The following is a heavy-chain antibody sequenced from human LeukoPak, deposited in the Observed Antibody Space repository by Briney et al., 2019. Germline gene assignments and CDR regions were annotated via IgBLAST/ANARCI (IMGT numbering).Heavy chain of an antibody. J-gene: IGHJ4*02. Sequence: ASVKVSCKVSGYTLTELSMHWVRQAPGKGFEWMGGFDPEDGETIYAQKFQGRVTMTEDTSTDTAYMELSSLRSEDTAVYYCATAYYGSGSSPSDYWGQGTLVIVSS. D-gene: IGHD3-10*01. CDR2: FDPEDGET. CDR1: GYTLTELS. V-gene: IGHV1-24*01. CDR3: ATAYYGSGSSPSDY.